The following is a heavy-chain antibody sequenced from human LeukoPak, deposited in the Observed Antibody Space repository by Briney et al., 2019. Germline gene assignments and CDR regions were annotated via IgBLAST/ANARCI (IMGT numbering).Heavy chain of an antibody. Sequence: AVKVSCKASGGTFSSYAISWVRQSAGQGLEWMGGIIPIFGTANYAQKFQGRVTITADESTSTPYVELSSLRSEDTAVYYCAAYCSGGSCHGVFDYWGQGTLVTVSS. V-gene: IGHV1-69*01. D-gene: IGHD2-15*01. CDR2: IIPIFGTA. CDR3: AAYCSGGSCHGVFDY. J-gene: IGHJ4*02. CDR1: GGTFSSYA.